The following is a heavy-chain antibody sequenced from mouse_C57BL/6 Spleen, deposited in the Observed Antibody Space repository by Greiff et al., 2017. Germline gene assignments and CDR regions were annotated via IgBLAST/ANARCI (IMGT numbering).Heavy chain of an antibody. CDR2: IYPGDGDT. CDR3: ARGGYGNSLDY. V-gene: IGHV1-82*01. J-gene: IGHJ2*01. CDR1: GYAFSSSW. Sequence: QVQLQQSGPELVKPGASVKISCKASGYAFSSSWMNWVKQRPGKGLEWIGRIYPGDGDTNYNGKFKGKATLTADKSSSTAYMQLSSLTSEDAAVYFCARGGYGNSLDYWGQGTTLTVSS. D-gene: IGHD2-1*01.